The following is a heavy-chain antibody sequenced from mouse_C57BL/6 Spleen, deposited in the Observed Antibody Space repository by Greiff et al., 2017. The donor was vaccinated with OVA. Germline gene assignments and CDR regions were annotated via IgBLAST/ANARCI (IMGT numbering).Heavy chain of an antibody. V-gene: IGHV1-64*01. CDR2: IHPNSGST. CDR3: ARGIYDGYWDYAMDY. CDR1: GYTFTSYW. D-gene: IGHD2-3*01. J-gene: IGHJ4*01. Sequence: QVQLQQPGAELVKPGASVKLSCKASGYTFTSYWMHWVKQRPGQGLEWIGMIHPNSGSTNYNEKFKSKATLTVDKSSSTAYMQLSSLTSEDSAVYYCARGIYDGYWDYAMDYWGQGTSVTVSS.